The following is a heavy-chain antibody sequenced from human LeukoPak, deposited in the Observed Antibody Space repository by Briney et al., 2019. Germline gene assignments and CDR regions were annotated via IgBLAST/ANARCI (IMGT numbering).Heavy chain of an antibody. V-gene: IGHV3-9*01. D-gene: IGHD3-10*01. CDR2: ISWNSGSI. CDR1: GFTFDDYA. J-gene: IGHJ6*02. CDR3: ARDSYGSRSYGMDV. Sequence: PGRSLRLSCAASGFTFDDYAMHWVRQAPGKGLEWVSGISWNSGSIGYADSVKGRFTISRDNAKNSLYLQMNSLRAEDTAVYYCARDSYGSRSYGMDVWGQGTTVTVSS.